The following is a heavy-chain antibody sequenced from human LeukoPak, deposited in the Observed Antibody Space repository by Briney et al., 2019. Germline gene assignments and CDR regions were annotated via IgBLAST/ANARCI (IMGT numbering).Heavy chain of an antibody. CDR1: GYTFTGYY. CDR3: ARAIVVVPAAMAMDAFDI. J-gene: IGHJ3*02. D-gene: IGHD2-2*01. CDR2: INPNSGGT. V-gene: IGHV1-2*02. Sequence: GASVKVSCKASGYTFTGYYMHWVRQAPGQGLEWMGWINPNSGGTNYAQKFQGSVTMTRDTSISTAYMELSRLRSDDTAVYYCARAIVVVPAAMAMDAFDIWGQGTMVTVSS.